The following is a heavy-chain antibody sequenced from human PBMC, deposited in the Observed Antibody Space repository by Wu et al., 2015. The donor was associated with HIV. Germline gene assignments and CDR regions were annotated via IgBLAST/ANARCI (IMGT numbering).Heavy chain of an antibody. Sequence: QVQLVQSGAEVKKPGASVKVSCQASGYKFNNYGITWVRQAPGQGLEWMGWINLYNGDTNYAQEFQDRVTMTTDTSTSTAYMELRSLRSDDTAVYYCARGNDYDILTGYEYYFDYWGQGTLVTVSS. D-gene: IGHD3-9*01. V-gene: IGHV1-18*01. CDR1: GYKFNNYG. CDR3: ARGNDYDILTGYEYYFDY. J-gene: IGHJ4*02. CDR2: INLYNGDT.